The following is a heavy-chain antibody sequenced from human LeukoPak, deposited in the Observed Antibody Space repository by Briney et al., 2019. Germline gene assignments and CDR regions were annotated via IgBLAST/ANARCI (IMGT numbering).Heavy chain of an antibody. CDR2: VFYNGAT. CDR1: GGSISSSIYY. CDR3: ARGPLGYEEYLVY. D-gene: IGHD5-12*01. J-gene: IGHJ4*02. V-gene: IGHV4-39*07. Sequence: SETLSLTCIVSGGSISSSIYYWAWVRQPPGKGLEWIGTVFYNGATQYSPSLRSRVTISIDTSTNQFSLKLTSVTAADTALYYCARGPLGYEEYLVYWGQGTLVTVSS.